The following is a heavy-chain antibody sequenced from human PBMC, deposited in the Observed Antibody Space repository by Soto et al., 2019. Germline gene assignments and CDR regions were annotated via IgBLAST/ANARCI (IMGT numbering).Heavy chain of an antibody. Sequence: QVQLVESGGGVVQPGRSLRLSCAASGFTFSSYGMHWVRQAPGKGLEWVAVISYDGSNKYYADSVKGRFTISRDNSKNTLYLQMNSLRAEDTAVYYCAKERGYCTNGVCYPYNWFEPWGQGTLVTVSS. CDR2: ISYDGSNK. J-gene: IGHJ5*02. CDR3: AKERGYCTNGVCYPYNWFEP. V-gene: IGHV3-30*18. CDR1: GFTFSSYG. D-gene: IGHD2-8*01.